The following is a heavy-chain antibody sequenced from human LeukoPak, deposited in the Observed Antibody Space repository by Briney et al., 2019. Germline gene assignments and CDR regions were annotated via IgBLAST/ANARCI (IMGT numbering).Heavy chain of an antibody. J-gene: IGHJ6*02. CDR2: INHSGST. Sequence: PSETLSLTCAVYGGSFSGYYWSWIRQPPGKGLEWIGEINHSGSTNYNPSLKSRVTISVDTSKNQFSLKLSSVTAADTAVYYCARGRTAPITMVRGVRSRDYYYGMDVWGQGTTVTVSS. V-gene: IGHV4-34*01. D-gene: IGHD3-10*01. CDR3: ARGRTAPITMVRGVRSRDYYYGMDV. CDR1: GGSFSGYY.